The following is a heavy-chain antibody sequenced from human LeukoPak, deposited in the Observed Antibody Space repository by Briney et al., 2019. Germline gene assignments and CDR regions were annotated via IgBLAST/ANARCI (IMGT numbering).Heavy chain of an antibody. J-gene: IGHJ2*01. CDR3: AKGPYCGGDCYWNYWYFDL. V-gene: IGHV3-30*18. CDR2: ISYDGSNK. D-gene: IGHD2-21*02. Sequence: GGSLRLSCAASGFTFSSYGMHWVRQALGKGLEWVAVISYDGSNKYYADSVKGRFTISRDNSKNTLYLQMNSLRAEDTAVYYWAKGPYCGGDCYWNYWYFDLWGRGTLVTGSS. CDR1: GFTFSSYG.